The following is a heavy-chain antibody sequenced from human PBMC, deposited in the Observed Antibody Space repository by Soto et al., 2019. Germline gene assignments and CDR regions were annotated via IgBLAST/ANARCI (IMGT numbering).Heavy chain of an antibody. D-gene: IGHD2-2*01. CDR3: ASTVCSSTSCSHYYGMDV. Sequence: ASVKVSCKASGGTFSSYAISWVRQAPGQGLEWMGGIIPIFGTANYAQKFQGRVTITADESTSTAYMELSSLRSEDTAVYYCASTVCSSTSCSHYYGMDVWGQGTTVTVSS. J-gene: IGHJ6*02. V-gene: IGHV1-69*13. CDR1: GGTFSSYA. CDR2: IIPIFGTA.